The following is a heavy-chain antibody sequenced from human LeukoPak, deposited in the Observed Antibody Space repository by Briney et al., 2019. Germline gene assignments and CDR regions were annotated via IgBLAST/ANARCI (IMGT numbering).Heavy chain of an antibody. V-gene: IGHV3-23*01. CDR2: ISGSGGST. CDR3: ARSMPRAFDI. J-gene: IGHJ3*02. Sequence: GGSLRLSCGASGFTFSSYAMSWVRQAPGKGLEWVSAISGSGGSTYYADSVKGRFTISRDNSKNTLYLQINNLRAEDTAVYYCARSMPRAFDIWGQGTMVTVSS. D-gene: IGHD2-2*01. CDR1: GFTFSSYA.